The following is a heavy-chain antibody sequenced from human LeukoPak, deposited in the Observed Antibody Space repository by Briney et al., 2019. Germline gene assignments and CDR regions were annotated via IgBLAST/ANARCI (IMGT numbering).Heavy chain of an antibody. D-gene: IGHD2-2*02. CDR2: ISAYNGNT. J-gene: IGHJ4*02. CDR3: ARQPIYCSNTSCYRYRDY. CDR1: GYTFTSYG. V-gene: IGHV1-18*01. Sequence: GASVKVSCKASGYTFTSYGISWVRQAPGQGLEWMGWISAYNGNTNYAQKLQGRVTMTTDTSTSTAYMELRSLRSDDTAVYYCARQPIYCSNTSCYRYRDYWGQGTLVTVSS.